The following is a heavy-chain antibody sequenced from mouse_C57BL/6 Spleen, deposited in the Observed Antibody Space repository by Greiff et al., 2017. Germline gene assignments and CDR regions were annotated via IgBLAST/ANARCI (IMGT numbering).Heavy chain of an antibody. V-gene: IGHV1-64*01. CDR2: IHPNSGST. CDR3: ARSGANWDPFAY. Sequence: VQGVESGGGLVKPGASVKLSCKASGYTFTSYWMHWVKQRPGQGLEWIGMIHPNSGSTNYNEKFKSKATLTVDKSSSTAYMQLSSLTSEDSAVYYCARSGANWDPFAYGGQGTLVTVSA. J-gene: IGHJ3*01. CDR1: GYTFTSYW. D-gene: IGHD4-1*01.